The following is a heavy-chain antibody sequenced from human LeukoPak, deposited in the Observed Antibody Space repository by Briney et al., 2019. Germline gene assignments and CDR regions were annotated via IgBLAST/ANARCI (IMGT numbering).Heavy chain of an antibody. D-gene: IGHD1-1*01. V-gene: IGHV4-4*02. CDR1: GGSISSNNW. CDR2: IYHSGSP. Sequence: PSETLSLTCAVSGGSISSNNWWGWVRQPPGKGLEWIGEIYHSGSPNYNPSLKSRVTISVDKSRNHFSLNLSSVTAADTAVYYCARVNINNWHSCDYWGQGTLVTISS. J-gene: IGHJ4*02. CDR3: ARVNINNWHSCDY.